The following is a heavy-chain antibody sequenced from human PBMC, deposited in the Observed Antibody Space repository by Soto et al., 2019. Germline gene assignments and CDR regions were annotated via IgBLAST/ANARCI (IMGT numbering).Heavy chain of an antibody. J-gene: IGHJ3*02. CDR2: VIPNGDNR. V-gene: IGHV1-8*01. CDR3: ARAYVGANDAFDI. D-gene: IGHD1-26*01. Sequence: QVQLVQSGAEVKKPGASVKVSCKASGYTFTSYDINWVQQATGQGLEWKGWVIPNGDNRGHAQKSQGRVTMTRNTSTSTAYMELSSLRSEDTAVYYLARAYVGANDAFDIWGQGTMVTVSS. CDR1: GYTFTSYD.